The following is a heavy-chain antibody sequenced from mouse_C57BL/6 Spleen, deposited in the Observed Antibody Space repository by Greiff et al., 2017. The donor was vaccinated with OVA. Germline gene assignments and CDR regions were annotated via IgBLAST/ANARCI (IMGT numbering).Heavy chain of an antibody. Sequence: VHLVESGPGLVQPSQSLSITCTVSGFSLTSYGVHWVRQSPGKGLEWLGGIWRGGSTDYNAAFMSRLSITKDNSKSQVFFKMISLQADDTAIYYCAKVGRGAMDYWGQGTSVTVSS. J-gene: IGHJ4*01. D-gene: IGHD4-1*01. CDR2: IWRGGST. CDR1: GFSLTSYG. V-gene: IGHV2-5*01. CDR3: AKVGRGAMDY.